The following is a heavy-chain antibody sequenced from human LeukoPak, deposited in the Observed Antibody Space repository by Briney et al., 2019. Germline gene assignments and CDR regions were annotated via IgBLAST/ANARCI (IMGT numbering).Heavy chain of an antibody. CDR1: GFTFSSYG. D-gene: IGHD2-2*01. CDR3: AKDLRGGGTSCYFDY. J-gene: IGHJ4*02. CDR2: IRYDGSNK. Sequence: GGSLRLSCAASGFTFSSYGMHWVRQAPGKGLEWVAFIRYDGSNKYYADSVKGRFTISRDNSKNTLYLQMNSLRAEDTAVYYCAKDLRGGGTSCYFDYWGQGTLVTVSS. V-gene: IGHV3-30*02.